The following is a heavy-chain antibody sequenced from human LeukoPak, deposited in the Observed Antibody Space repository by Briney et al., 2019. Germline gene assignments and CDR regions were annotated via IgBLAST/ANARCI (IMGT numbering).Heavy chain of an antibody. Sequence: GASVKVSCKASGGTFSSYAISWVRQAPGQGLEWMGGIIPIFGTANYAQKFQDRVTITADESTSTAYMELSSLRSEDTAVYYCARGEVRSGYIYGPIDYWAQGTLVTVSS. CDR3: ARGEVRSGYIYGPIDY. CDR2: IIPIFGTA. J-gene: IGHJ4*02. D-gene: IGHD5-18*01. V-gene: IGHV1-69*13. CDR1: GGTFSSYA.